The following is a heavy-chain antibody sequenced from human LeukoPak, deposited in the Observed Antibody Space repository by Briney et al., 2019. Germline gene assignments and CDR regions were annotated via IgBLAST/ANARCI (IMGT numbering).Heavy chain of an antibody. V-gene: IGHV1-69*05. Sequence: SVKVSCKASGGTFSSYAISWVRQAPGQGLEWMGRIIPIFGTANYAQKFQGRVTITTDESTSTAYMELSSLRSEDTAVYYCAREDYYGSGSLPFDYWGQGTLVTVSS. CDR3: AREDYYGSGSLPFDY. J-gene: IGHJ4*02. CDR2: IIPIFGTA. CDR1: GGTFSSYA. D-gene: IGHD3-10*01.